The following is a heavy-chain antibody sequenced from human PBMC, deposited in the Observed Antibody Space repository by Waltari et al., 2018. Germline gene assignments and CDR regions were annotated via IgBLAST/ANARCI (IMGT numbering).Heavy chain of an antibody. V-gene: IGHV3-48*01. D-gene: IGHD3-10*01. CDR3: ATSTRASGSNYGRPTSPTYYYMMDG. CDR2: ISSSSVTI. Sequence: EVRLVESGGGLVQPGGSLRLSCAASGFTFNAYAINWVRQSPGTGLECLSYISSSSVTIYYADSVRGRFTTSRDNAKNFLYLQMTSVTVDDTAIYYCATSTRASGSNYGRPTSPTYYYMMDGWGQGTTVTVSS. J-gene: IGHJ6*02. CDR1: GFTFNAYA.